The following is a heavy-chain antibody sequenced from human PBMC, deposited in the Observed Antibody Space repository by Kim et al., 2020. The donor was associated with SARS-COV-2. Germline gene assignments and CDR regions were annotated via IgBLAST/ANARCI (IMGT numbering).Heavy chain of an antibody. V-gene: IGHV3-15*01. J-gene: IGHJ4*02. Sequence: GGSLRLSCAASGFTFINAWMSWVRQAPGKGLEWVARIKSNTDGGATDYAASVKGRFTISRDDARKMLFLQMNSLKTEDTAVYYCTTGVVGREWELLRLNYWGQGTLVSVSS. CDR1: GFTFINAW. CDR3: TTGVVGREWELLRLNY. CDR2: IKSNTDGGAT. D-gene: IGHD1-26*01.